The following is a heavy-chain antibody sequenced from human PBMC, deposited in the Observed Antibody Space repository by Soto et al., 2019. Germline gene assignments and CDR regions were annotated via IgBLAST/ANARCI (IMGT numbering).Heavy chain of an antibody. D-gene: IGHD2-15*01. Sequence: GGSLRLSCAASGFTFSSYGMHWVRQAPGKGLEWVEVISYDGNTKFYTDSLKGRFSISRDNSKNTLYLQMNSLRAEDTAVYYCAKDPRYCSGGTCFPEGEHWLDSWGQGTLVTVSS. CDR2: ISYDGNTK. J-gene: IGHJ5*01. V-gene: IGHV3-30*18. CDR3: AKDPRYCSGGTCFPEGEHWLDS. CDR1: GFTFSSYG.